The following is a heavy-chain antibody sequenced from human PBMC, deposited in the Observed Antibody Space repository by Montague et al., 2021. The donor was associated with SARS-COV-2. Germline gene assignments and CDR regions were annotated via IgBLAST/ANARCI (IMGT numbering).Heavy chain of an antibody. CDR3: ARDLESTGYFDPYYYHGMDV. J-gene: IGHJ6*02. CDR1: GFTFSSYA. D-gene: IGHD3-9*01. V-gene: IGHV3-30*04. CDR2: ISHGGSYK. Sequence: SLRLSCAASGFTFSSYALHWVRQAPGKGLEWVADISHGGSYKYYADSVKGRFTISRDNSKNTLYLDMNSLRAEDTALYYCARDLESTGYFDPYYYHGMDVWGQGTTVTVSS.